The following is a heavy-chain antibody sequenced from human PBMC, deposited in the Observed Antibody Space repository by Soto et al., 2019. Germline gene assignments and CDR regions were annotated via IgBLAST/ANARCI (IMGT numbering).Heavy chain of an antibody. V-gene: IGHV4-34*01. J-gene: IGHJ6*02. CDR1: GGSFSCYY. CDR3: AGPDLSGETAYYYYYGMDV. Sequence: SETRSRTWAVYGGSFSCYYWSWIRQPPGKGLEWIGEINHSGSTNYNPSLKSRVTISVDTSKNQFSLKLSSVTAADTAVYYCAGPDLSGETAYYYYYGMDVWGQGTTVTVSS. CDR2: INHSGST. D-gene: IGHD3-10*01.